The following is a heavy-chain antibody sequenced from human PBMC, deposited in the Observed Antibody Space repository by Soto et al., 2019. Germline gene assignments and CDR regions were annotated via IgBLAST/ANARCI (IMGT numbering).Heavy chain of an antibody. CDR3: ARDLVTAIERAFDY. V-gene: IGHV4-34*01. CDR1: GGSFSGYY. CDR2: INHSGST. J-gene: IGHJ4*02. Sequence: SETLSLTCAVYGGSFSGYYWSWIRQPPGKGLEWIGEINHSGSTNYNPSLKSRVTISVDTSKNQFSLKLSSVTAADTAVYYCARDLVTAIERAFDYWGQGTLVTVSS. D-gene: IGHD2-21*02.